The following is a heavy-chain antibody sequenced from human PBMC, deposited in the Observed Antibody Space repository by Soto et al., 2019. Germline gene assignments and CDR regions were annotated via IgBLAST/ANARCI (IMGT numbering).Heavy chain of an antibody. V-gene: IGHV3-33*01. CDR3: ARDHDYYDSSGYSDY. D-gene: IGHD3-22*01. Sequence: GGSLRLSCAASGFTFSSYGMHWVRQAPGKGLEWVAVIWYDGSNKYYADSVKGRFTISRDNSKNTLYLQMNSLRAEDTAVYYCARDHDYYDSSGYSDYWGQGTLVTVSS. CDR2: IWYDGSNK. CDR1: GFTFSSYG. J-gene: IGHJ4*02.